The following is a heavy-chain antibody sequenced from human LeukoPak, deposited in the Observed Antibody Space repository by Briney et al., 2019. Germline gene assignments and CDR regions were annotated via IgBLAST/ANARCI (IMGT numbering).Heavy chain of an antibody. CDR3: ARGTRTTATTYGMDV. V-gene: IGHV3-72*01. J-gene: IGHJ6*02. Sequence: GGSLRLSCAASGFTFSDHYMDWVRQAPGKGLEWVGRIRNKANSYTTEYAASVRGRFTISREDSKNSVYLQMNSLKTEDTAVYYCARGTRTTATTYGMDVWGQGTTVTVS. D-gene: IGHD1-1*01. CDR2: IRNKANSYTT. CDR1: GFTFSDHY.